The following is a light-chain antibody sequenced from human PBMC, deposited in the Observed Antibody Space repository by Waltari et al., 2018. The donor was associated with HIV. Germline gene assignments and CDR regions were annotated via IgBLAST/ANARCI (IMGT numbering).Light chain of an antibody. Sequence: DIRLTQSPSTLSASAGDRVAIPCRAGQNVDAVFAWYQQKLGKPPKLLIYQASILEGGVPSRFSGSVSGSDFTLTINGLQSDDFATYYCHQYASFSGTFGQGTKVEL. CDR1: QNVDAV. J-gene: IGKJ1*01. V-gene: IGKV1-5*03. CDR2: QAS. CDR3: HQYASFSGT.